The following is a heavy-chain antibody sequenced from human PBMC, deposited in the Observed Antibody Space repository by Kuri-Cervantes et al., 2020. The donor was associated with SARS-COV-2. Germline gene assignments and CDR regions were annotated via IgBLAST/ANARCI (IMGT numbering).Heavy chain of an antibody. CDR3: ARDTQWELPLDY. J-gene: IGHJ4*02. Sequence: GGSLRLSCAASGFTFSSYAMHWVRQAPGKGLEWVAVISYDGSNKYYADSVKGRFTISRDNSKNTLYLQMNSLRSDDTAVYYCARDTQWELPLDYWGQGTLVTVSS. V-gene: IGHV3-30-3*01. CDR2: ISYDGSNK. CDR1: GFTFSSYA. D-gene: IGHD1-26*01.